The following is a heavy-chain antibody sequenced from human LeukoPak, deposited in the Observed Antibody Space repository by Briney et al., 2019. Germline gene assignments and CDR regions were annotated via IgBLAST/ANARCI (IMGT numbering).Heavy chain of an antibody. CDR3: TRQLEPH. CDR1: GLTFSTFW. D-gene: IGHD1-1*01. J-gene: IGHJ4*02. Sequence: PGGPLRLSCAASGLTFSTFWMDWVRQAPGRGPEWVANINQDGSEKYYVDSVKGRFTISRDNAKNSLYLQMNSLKAEDTAVYYCTRQLEPHWGQGTLVTVSS. V-gene: IGHV3-7*01. CDR2: INQDGSEK.